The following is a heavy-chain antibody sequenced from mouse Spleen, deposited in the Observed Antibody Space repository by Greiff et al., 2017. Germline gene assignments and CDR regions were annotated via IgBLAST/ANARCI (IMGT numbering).Heavy chain of an antibody. CDR2: INPSTGGT. Sequence: VQLKQSGPELVKPGASVKISCKASGYSFTGYYMNWVKQSPEKSLEWIGEINPSTGGTTYNQKFKAKATLTVDKSSSTAYMQLKSLTSEDSAVYYCARKGIYYDYDAWFAYWGQGTLVTVSA. D-gene: IGHD2-4*01. CDR1: GYSFTGYY. V-gene: IGHV1-42*01. J-gene: IGHJ3*01. CDR3: ARKGIYYDYDAWFAY.